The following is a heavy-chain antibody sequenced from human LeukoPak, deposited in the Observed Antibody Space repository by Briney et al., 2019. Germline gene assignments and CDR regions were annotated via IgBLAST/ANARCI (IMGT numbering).Heavy chain of an antibody. CDR1: GGSISSSNNYY. J-gene: IGHJ6*03. V-gene: IGHV4-39*07. D-gene: IGHD3-22*01. CDR2: IYYSGST. CDR3: ARVDSYYYMDV. Sequence: SKTLSLTCKVSGGSISSSNNYYWGWIRQSPGKGLEWIGSIYYSGSTYYNPSLKTRVTISVDTSKNQFSLKVTSVTAADTAVYYCARVDSYYYMDVWGKGTTVTVSS.